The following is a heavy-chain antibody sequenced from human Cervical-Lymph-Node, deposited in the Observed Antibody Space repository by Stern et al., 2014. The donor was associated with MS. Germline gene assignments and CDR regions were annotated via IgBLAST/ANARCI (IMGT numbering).Heavy chain of an antibody. V-gene: IGHV5-51*01. CDR3: ARHVGFLEWPNYYYYGMDV. Sequence: EVHLVASGAEVKKPGESLKISCKGSGYSFTSYWIGWVRQMHGKGLEWMGIIYPGDSDTRSSPSFQGQVTISADKSISTAYLQWSSLKASDTAMYYCARHVGFLEWPNYYYYGMDVWGQGTTVTVSS. CDR2: IYPGDSDT. CDR1: GYSFTSYW. J-gene: IGHJ6*02. D-gene: IGHD3-3*01.